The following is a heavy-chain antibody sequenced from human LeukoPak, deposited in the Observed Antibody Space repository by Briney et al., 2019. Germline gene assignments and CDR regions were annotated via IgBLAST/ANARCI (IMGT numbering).Heavy chain of an antibody. J-gene: IGHJ4*02. CDR2: IYYSGST. V-gene: IGHV4-39*01. CDR3: ARQGVASGY. CDR1: GGSISSSSYY. Sequence: SETLSLTCTVSGGSISSSSYYWGWIRRPPGKGLEWIGSIYYSGSTYYNPSLKSRVTISVDTSKNQFSLKLTSVTAADTAVYYCARQGVASGYWGQGTLVTVSS. D-gene: IGHD5-12*01.